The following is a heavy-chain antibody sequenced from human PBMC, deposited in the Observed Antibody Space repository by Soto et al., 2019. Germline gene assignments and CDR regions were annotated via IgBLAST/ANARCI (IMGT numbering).Heavy chain of an antibody. J-gene: IGHJ4*01. Sequence: ASVKVSCTASGYSFTSYGMTWVRQAPGQGLEWMGWISTDKGNTKYAQNFQRRATLTTDTSTSTAYLELRSLRSDDTAVYYCAIDRDWNLDYCG. D-gene: IGHD2-21*02. V-gene: IGHV1-18*01. CDR1: GYSFTSYG. CDR3: AIDRDWNLDY. CDR2: ISTDKGNT.